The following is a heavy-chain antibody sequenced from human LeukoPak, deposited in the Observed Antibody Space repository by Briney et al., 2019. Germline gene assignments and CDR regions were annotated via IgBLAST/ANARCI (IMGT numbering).Heavy chain of an antibody. V-gene: IGHV4-61*01. Sequence: PSETLSLTCTVSGGSISSSSYYWGWIRQPPGKGLEWIGYIYYSGSTNYNPSLKSRVTISVDTSKNQFSLKLSSVTAADTAVYYCARDVSAAAGTLAFWFDPWGQGTLVTVSS. CDR2: IYYSGST. J-gene: IGHJ5*02. D-gene: IGHD6-13*01. CDR3: ARDVSAAAGTLAFWFDP. CDR1: GGSISSSSYY.